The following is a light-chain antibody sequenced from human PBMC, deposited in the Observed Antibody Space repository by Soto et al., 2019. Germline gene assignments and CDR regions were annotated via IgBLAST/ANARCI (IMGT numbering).Light chain of an antibody. CDR3: QQYNTWLWT. J-gene: IGKJ1*01. Sequence: EVVMTQSPATLSVSPGERATLSCRASQSVNANLAWYQQKPGQAPRLLIHGASNRATGIRARFSGSGFGTEFILHISSLQSEDFAVYYCQQYNTWLWTFGQGTKVEI. CDR2: GAS. V-gene: IGKV3-15*01. CDR1: QSVNAN.